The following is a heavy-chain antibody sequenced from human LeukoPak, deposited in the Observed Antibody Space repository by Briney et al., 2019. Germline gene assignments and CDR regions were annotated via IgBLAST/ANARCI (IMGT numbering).Heavy chain of an antibody. CDR1: GFTLSSYS. Sequence: GGSLRLSCAASGFTLSSYSMSWVRQAPGKGLDWVSLISGSGVRTYYADSVKGRFTISRDNSKNTLYFQLNSLRAEDTAVYYCAKDYFNYGENGPGHCWGQGTLVTVSS. CDR3: AKDYFNYGENGPGHC. V-gene: IGHV3-23*01. CDR2: ISGSGVRT. D-gene: IGHD4-17*01. J-gene: IGHJ4*02.